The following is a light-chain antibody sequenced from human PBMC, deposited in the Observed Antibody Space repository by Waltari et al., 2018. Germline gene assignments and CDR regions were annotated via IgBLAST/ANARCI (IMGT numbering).Light chain of an antibody. Sequence: QSALTQPASVSGSPGQSITISCTGTSSDVGAYNSVSWYQQHPGKAPKLMIYDVSNRPSGVSNRLSGSKSGNTASLTISGLQAEDEGDYYCSSYTSSGSWVFGGGTKLTVL. CDR3: SSYTSSGSWV. V-gene: IGLV2-14*03. J-gene: IGLJ3*02. CDR1: SSDVGAYNS. CDR2: DVS.